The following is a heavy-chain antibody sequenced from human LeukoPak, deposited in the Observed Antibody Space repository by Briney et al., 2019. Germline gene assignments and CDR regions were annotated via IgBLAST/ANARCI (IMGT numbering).Heavy chain of an antibody. CDR3: ASGRRGWYGGYFDY. Sequence: GGSLRLSCAASGFTFSTYYMNWVRQAPGKGLEWVSYVSRSSSTIYYADSVQGRFTISRDNAKNSLYLQMNRVRADDPAVYYCASGRRGWYGGYFDYWGEGTLVTVSS. D-gene: IGHD6-19*01. V-gene: IGHV3-48*04. CDR2: VSRSSSTI. J-gene: IGHJ4*02. CDR1: GFTFSTYY.